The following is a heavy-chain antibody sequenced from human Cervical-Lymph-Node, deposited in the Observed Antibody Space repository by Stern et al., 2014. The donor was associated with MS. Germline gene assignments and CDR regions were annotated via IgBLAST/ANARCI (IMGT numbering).Heavy chain of an antibody. V-gene: IGHV1-69*01. CDR2: IIPIFGTA. CDR3: ARGALYSGTAVDY. J-gene: IGHJ4*02. D-gene: IGHD4-23*01. CDR1: AGAFSSYA. Sequence: VQLVQSGAEGKRPGSSVKVSCKASAGAFSSYAISWVRQDPGQGLEWMRGIIPIFGTANYAQKFQGRVTITADESTSTAYMELSSLRSEDTAVYYCARGALYSGTAVDYWGQGTLVTVSS.